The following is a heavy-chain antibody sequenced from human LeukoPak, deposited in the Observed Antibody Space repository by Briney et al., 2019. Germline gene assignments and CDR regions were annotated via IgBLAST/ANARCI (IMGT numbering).Heavy chain of an antibody. V-gene: IGHV3-23*01. CDR3: AKLSGWDTPLDY. CDR2: ISGSGGST. Sequence: GGSLRLSCAASGFTFSSYAMSWVRQAPGKGLEWVSAISGSGGSTYYADSVKGRFTISRDNSKNSLYLQMNSLRTEDTALYYCAKLSGWDTPLDYWGQGTLVTVSS. CDR1: GFTFSSYA. J-gene: IGHJ4*02. D-gene: IGHD6-19*01.